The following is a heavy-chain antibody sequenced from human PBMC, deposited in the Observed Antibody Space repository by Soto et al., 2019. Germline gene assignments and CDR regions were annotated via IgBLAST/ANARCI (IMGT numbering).Heavy chain of an antibody. J-gene: IGHJ4*02. CDR2: ISGSGDST. V-gene: IGHV3-23*01. CDR1: GFTFSSYA. CDR3: ARRGPGTYFDY. Sequence: GGPLRLSCAASGFTFSSYAMNWVRPDPGKGLEWGSVISGSGDSTYYADSVKGRFTISRDNSTNTLYLQMNSRGAGDTAVYYCARRGPGTYFDYWGQGTLVTVSS. D-gene: IGHD6-13*01.